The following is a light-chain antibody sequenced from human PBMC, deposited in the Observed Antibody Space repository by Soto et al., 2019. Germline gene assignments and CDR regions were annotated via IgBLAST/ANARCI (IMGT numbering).Light chain of an antibody. CDR3: QQRSNWPPFT. J-gene: IGKJ3*01. CDR2: DAS. V-gene: IGKV3-11*01. CDR1: QSISSY. Sequence: EIVLTQSPATLSLSPGERATLSCRVSQSISSYLAWYQQKPGQAPRLLIYDASNRATGIPARFSGSGSGTDFTLTISGLEPEDFAVYYCQQRSNWPPFTFGPGTTVDIK.